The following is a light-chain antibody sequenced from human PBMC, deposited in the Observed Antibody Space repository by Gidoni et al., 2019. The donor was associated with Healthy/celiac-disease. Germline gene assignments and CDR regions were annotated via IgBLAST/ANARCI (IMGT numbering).Light chain of an antibody. V-gene: IGKV1-39*01. CDR3: QQSYSTPRGYX. CDR2: AAS. J-gene: IGKJ2*01. CDR1: QSISSY. Sequence: DIQMTQSPSSLSASVGDRVTITCRASQSISSYLNWYQQKPGKAPKLLIYAASSLQSGVPSRFSGSGSGTDFTLTISSLQPEDFATYYCQQSYSTPRGYXFXQGTKLEIK.